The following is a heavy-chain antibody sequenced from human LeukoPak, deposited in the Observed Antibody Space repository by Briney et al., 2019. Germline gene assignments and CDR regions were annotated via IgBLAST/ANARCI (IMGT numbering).Heavy chain of an antibody. CDR2: ISAYNGNT. V-gene: IGHV1-18*01. J-gene: IGHJ4*02. D-gene: IGHD3-22*01. Sequence: GASVKVSCKASGYTFTSYGISWVRQAPGQGLEWMGWISAYNGNTNYAQKLQGRVTMTTDTSTSTAYMELRSLRSDDTAVYYCARVAEEYYYDSSGYYYYFDYWDQGTLVTVSS. CDR1: GYTFTSYG. CDR3: ARVAEEYYYDSSGYYYYFDY.